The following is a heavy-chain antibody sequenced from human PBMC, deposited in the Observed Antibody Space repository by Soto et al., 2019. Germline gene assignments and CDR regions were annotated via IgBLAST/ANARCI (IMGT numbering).Heavy chain of an antibody. Sequence: QVQLQESGPGLVRPSETLSLTCGVSVGSVRSGSYYWSWIRQPQGKGLEWIGYIYYSGSTSYNPSLKSRVTISVDTSKNQFSLKLSSVTAADTAVYYCTRERTGDLTFFDYWGQGTLVTVSS. J-gene: IGHJ4*02. D-gene: IGHD1-1*01. CDR1: VGSVRSGSYY. V-gene: IGHV4-61*01. CDR3: TRERTGDLTFFDY. CDR2: IYYSGST.